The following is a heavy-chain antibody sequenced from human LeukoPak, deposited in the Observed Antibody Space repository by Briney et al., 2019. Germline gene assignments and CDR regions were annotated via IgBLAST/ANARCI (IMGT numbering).Heavy chain of an antibody. D-gene: IGHD7-27*01. Sequence: GGSLRLSCAASGFTFNSYGMFWVRQAPGKGLEWLAVMWFDGSHKYYADSVKGRFTISRDNSKSMLYLQMNSLRAEDTAVYYCARDITGDPPPYYFDYWGQGSLVSVSS. J-gene: IGHJ4*02. CDR2: MWFDGSHK. V-gene: IGHV3-33*01. CDR3: ARDITGDPPPYYFDY. CDR1: GFTFNSYG.